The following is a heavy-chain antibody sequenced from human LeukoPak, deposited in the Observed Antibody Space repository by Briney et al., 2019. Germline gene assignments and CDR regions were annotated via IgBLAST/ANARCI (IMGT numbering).Heavy chain of an antibody. CDR2: ISNRGSP. D-gene: IGHD2-15*01. V-gene: IGHV4-38-2*02. J-gene: IGHJ5*02. CDR1: GFSISSDDC. Sequence: SETLSLICLVSGFSISSDDCWGWVRQPPGKGLEWIGSISNRGSPYYNPSLKSRVTMSVDTPNNHFSLRLSSVTAADTAVYYCVRDGGFYYTASPNSWFDPWGQGTLVTVSS. CDR3: VRDGGFYYTASPNSWFDP.